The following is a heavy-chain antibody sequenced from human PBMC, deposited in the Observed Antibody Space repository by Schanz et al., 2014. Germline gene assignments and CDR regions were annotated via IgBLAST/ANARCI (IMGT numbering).Heavy chain of an antibody. J-gene: IGHJ6*02. V-gene: IGHV3-15*01. Sequence: EVQLVESGGDLVKPGGSLRLSCAASGFPFSNPFSNAWMSWVRQAPGKGLEWLGSIQGGASAGTKDHAGPVKGRFTISRDYSKNPMYLQLNSQTAEYTAVNYCKWELHVYYGMGVWGQGAAVTVSS. CDR3: KWELHVYYGMGV. D-gene: IGHD1-26*01. CDR1: GFPFSNPFSNAW. CDR2: IQGGASAGTK.